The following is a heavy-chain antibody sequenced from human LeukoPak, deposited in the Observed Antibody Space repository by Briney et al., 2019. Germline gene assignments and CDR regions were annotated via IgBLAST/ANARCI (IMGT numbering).Heavy chain of an antibody. D-gene: IGHD3-10*01. V-gene: IGHV3-23*01. J-gene: IGHJ3*02. CDR1: GFTFSSYA. CDR2: ISGSGGST. CDR3: AKDPLIRRRGSGSSGLLRAFDI. Sequence: PGGSLRLSCAASGFTFSSYAMSWVRQAPGKGLEWVSAISGSGGSTYYADSVKGRFTISRDNSKNTLYLQMNSLRAEDTAVYYCAKDPLIRRRGSGSSGLLRAFDIWGQGTMVTVSS.